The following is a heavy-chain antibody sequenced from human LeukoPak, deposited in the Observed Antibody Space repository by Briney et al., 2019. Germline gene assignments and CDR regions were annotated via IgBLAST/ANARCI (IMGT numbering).Heavy chain of an antibody. CDR2: ITPMFGTT. J-gene: IGHJ6*03. CDR1: GSTFGSYS. V-gene: IGHV1-69*06. Sequence: SVKVSCKASGSTFGSYSVTWVREAPGQGLEWMGGITPMFGTTDSAKQFRGRVTISADTSTNTAFLDLASLRSDDTAVYFCARDRVPPGTHSPYYHMDVWGKGTTVIVSS. D-gene: IGHD2-2*01. CDR3: ARDRVPPGTHSPYYHMDV.